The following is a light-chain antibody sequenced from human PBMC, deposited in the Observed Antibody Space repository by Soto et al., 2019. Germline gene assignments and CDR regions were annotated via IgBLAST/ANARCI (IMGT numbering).Light chain of an antibody. CDR1: NIGTKG. CDR2: DDT. V-gene: IGLV3-21*02. J-gene: IGLJ2*01. Sequence: SYELTQPPSVSVAPGQTARITCGGSNIGTKGVHWYQQRPGQAPVLVVHDDTDRPSGIPERFSGSNSGNTATLTISRVEAGDEADYYCQVWDPSSDHVVFGGGTKLTVL. CDR3: QVWDPSSDHVV.